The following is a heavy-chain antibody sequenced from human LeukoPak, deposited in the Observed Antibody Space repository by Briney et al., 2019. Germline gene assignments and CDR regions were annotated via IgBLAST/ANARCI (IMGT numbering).Heavy chain of an antibody. V-gene: IGHV4-59*11. CDR1: GGSISSHY. CDR2: IYYSGST. CDR3: ARDRGMRAATGYYYYYMDV. Sequence: PSETLSLTCTVSGGSISSHYWSWIRQPPGTGLEWIGYIYYSGSTNYNPSLKSRVTISVDTSKNQFSLKLSSVTAADTAVYHCARDRGMRAATGYYYYYMDVWGKGTTVTVSS. D-gene: IGHD6-13*01. J-gene: IGHJ6*03.